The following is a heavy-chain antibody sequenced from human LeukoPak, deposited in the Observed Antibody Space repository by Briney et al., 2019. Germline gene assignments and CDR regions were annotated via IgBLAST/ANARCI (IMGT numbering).Heavy chain of an antibody. Sequence: GGSLRLSCAASGFTFSSYSMNWVRQAPGKGLEWVSSISSSSSYIYYADSVKGRFTISRDNAKNSLYLQMNSLRAEDTAVYYCARVVVDTAMVTHYFDYWGQGTLVTVSS. D-gene: IGHD5-18*01. CDR3: ARVVVDTAMVTHYFDY. V-gene: IGHV3-21*01. J-gene: IGHJ4*02. CDR1: GFTFSSYS. CDR2: ISSSSSYI.